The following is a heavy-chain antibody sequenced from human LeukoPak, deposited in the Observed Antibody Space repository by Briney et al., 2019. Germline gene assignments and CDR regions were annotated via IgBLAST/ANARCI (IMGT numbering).Heavy chain of an antibody. CDR3: ATDSPETAAFDY. J-gene: IGHJ4*02. CDR2: IVGSSSTI. Sequence: QPGGSLRLSCAASGFSFSTDSMNWVRQAPGKGLEWVSYIVGSSSTIYYADSVKGRFTISRDNAKKSLYLQMDSLRAEDTAVYYCATDSPETAAFDYWGQGTLVTVSS. V-gene: IGHV3-48*04. D-gene: IGHD1-1*01. CDR1: GFSFSTDS.